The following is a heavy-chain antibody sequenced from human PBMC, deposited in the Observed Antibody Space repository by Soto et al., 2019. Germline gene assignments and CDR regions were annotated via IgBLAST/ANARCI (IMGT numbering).Heavy chain of an antibody. CDR1: GFTFSSYG. Sequence: EVQLLESGGGLVQPGGSLRLSCAASGFTFSSYGMNWVRQAPGKGLEWVSTTSSSGGSTYYADSVKGRFTISRDNSKNTLYLQINSLRGEDTAVYYCAGAALGGEYWYFDLWGRGTLVTVSS. CDR2: TSSSGGST. V-gene: IGHV3-23*01. CDR3: AGAALGGEYWYFDL. J-gene: IGHJ2*01. D-gene: IGHD1-26*01.